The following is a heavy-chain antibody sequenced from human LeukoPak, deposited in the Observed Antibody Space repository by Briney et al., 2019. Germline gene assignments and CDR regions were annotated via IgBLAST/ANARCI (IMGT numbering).Heavy chain of an antibody. CDR3: AKGDPLSPLDY. CDR2: ISSSSSYI. V-gene: IGHV3-21*04. J-gene: IGHJ4*02. Sequence: GGSLRLSCAASGFTFSSYSMNWVRQAPGKGLEWVSSISSSSSYIYYADSVKGRFTISRDNSKNTLYLQMNSLRAEDTAVYYCAKGDPLSPLDYWGQGTLVTVSS. CDR1: GFTFSSYS.